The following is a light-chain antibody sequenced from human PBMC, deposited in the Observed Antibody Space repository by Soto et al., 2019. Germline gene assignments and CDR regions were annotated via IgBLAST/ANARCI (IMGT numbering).Light chain of an antibody. CDR3: QHRTIWPPT. CDR2: DAS. CDR1: QSVSSY. J-gene: IGKJ4*01. V-gene: IGKV3-11*01. Sequence: EIVLTQSPATLSLSPGEGATLSCRASQSVSSYLAWYQQKPGQAPRLLIYDASNRATGIPARFSGSGSGTDFTLTISSLEPEDFAVYYCQHRTIWPPTFGGGTKVQIK.